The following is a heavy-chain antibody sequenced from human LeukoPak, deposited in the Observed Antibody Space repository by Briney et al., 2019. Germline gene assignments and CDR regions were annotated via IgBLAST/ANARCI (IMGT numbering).Heavy chain of an antibody. CDR3: ARAPNLRYFDWLGGADFDY. J-gene: IGHJ4*02. V-gene: IGHV4-34*01. Sequence: SETLSLTCAVYGGSFSGFHWSWIRQPPGKGLEWIGEFSHSGSTTYNPSLKSRVTISVDTSKNQFSLKLSSVTAADTAVYYCARAPNLRYFDWLGGADFDYWGQGTLVTVSS. CDR1: GGSFSGFH. D-gene: IGHD3-9*01. CDR2: FSHSGST.